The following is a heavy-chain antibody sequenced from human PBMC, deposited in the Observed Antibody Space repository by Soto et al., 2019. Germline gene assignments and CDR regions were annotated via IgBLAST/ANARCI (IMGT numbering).Heavy chain of an antibody. D-gene: IGHD5-12*01. J-gene: IGHJ4*02. CDR3: AKDRFSDGYNYVDY. CDR1: GFTFSSYG. V-gene: IGHV3-30*18. CDR2: ISYDGSNK. Sequence: GGALRLSCAASGFTFSSYGMHWVRQAPGKGLEWVAVISYDGSNKYYADSVKGRFTISRDNSKNTLYLQMNSLRAEDTAVYYCAKDRFSDGYNYVDYWGQGTLFTVSS.